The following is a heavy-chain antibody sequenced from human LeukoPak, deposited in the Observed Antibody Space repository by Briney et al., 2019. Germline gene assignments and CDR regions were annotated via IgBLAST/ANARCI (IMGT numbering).Heavy chain of an antibody. CDR3: AKGRYSYGHFDY. CDR2: ISWNSGSI. J-gene: IGHJ4*02. CDR1: GFTFDDYV. D-gene: IGHD5-18*01. V-gene: IGHV3-9*01. Sequence: GGSLRLSCAASGFTFDDYVMHWVRQAPGKGLEWVSGISWNSGSIGYADSVKGRFTISRDNAKNSLYLQMNSLRAEDTALYYCAKGRYSYGHFDYWGQGTLVTVSS.